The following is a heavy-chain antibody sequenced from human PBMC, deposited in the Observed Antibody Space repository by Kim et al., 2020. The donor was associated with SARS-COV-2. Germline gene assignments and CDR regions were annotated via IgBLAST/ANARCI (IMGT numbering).Heavy chain of an antibody. CDR1: GFTFSSYG. CDR2: ISYDGSNK. CDR3: ARDNPTGYSGYDSLDY. D-gene: IGHD5-12*01. J-gene: IGHJ4*02. V-gene: IGHV3-33*05. Sequence: GGSLRLSCAASGFTFSSYGMHWVRQAPGKGLEWVAVISYDGSNKYYADSVKGRFTISRDNSKNTLYLQMNSLRAEDTAVYYCARDNPTGYSGYDSLDYWAQGTLVTVSS.